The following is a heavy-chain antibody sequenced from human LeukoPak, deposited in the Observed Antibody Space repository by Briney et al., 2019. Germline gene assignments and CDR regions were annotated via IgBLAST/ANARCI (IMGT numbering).Heavy chain of an antibody. V-gene: IGHV3-66*02. Sequence: GGSLRLSCAASGFTISNNYLTWVRQAPGKGLECVSVIYSDDNTYYADSVKGRFTISRDNPKNTLYLQMNSLRAEDTAVYYCARGLAYYYDSSAYFLDYWGQGTLVTVSS. CDR1: GFTISNNY. J-gene: IGHJ4*02. CDR3: ARGLAYYYDSSAYFLDY. D-gene: IGHD3-22*01. CDR2: IYSDDNT.